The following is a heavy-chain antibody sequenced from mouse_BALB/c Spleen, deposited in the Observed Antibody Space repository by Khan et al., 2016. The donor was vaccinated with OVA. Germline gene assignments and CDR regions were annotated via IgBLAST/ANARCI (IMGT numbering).Heavy chain of an antibody. D-gene: IGHD1-1*01. Sequence: DLVEPGASVKLSCKASGYTFTSYWINWIKERPGQGLEWIGQIGPGSGSAYYTESFKGKATLTVDTSSSTVYIQLSSLSSEDSAVYFCARSNYYGRGLYAMDYWGQGTSVTVSS. CDR2: IGPGSGSA. CDR3: ARSNYYGRGLYAMDY. V-gene: IGHV1S41*01. CDR1: GYTFTSYW. J-gene: IGHJ4*01.